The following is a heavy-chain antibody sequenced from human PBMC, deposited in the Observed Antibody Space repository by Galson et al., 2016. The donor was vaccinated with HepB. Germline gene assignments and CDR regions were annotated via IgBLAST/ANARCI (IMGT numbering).Heavy chain of an antibody. CDR2: IKEDGDEE. CDR3: ARVMNSGYPFS. V-gene: IGHV3-7*01. D-gene: IGHD3-22*01. Sequence: SLRLSCAASGLSFSSHWLSWVRQAPGKGLEWVANIKEDGDEEFYVDSVKGRFTISRDNAKNSLYLQMNSLRAEDTAVYFCARVMNSGYPFSWGQGTLVTVSS. J-gene: IGHJ5*02. CDR1: GLSFSSHW.